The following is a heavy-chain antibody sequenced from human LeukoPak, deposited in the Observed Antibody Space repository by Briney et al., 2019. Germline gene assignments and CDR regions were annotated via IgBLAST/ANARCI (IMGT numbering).Heavy chain of an antibody. Sequence: GGSLRLSCAASGFTFSSYGMHWVRQAPGKGLEWVAFIRYDGSNKYYADSVKGRFTISRDNSKNTLYLQMNSLRAEETAVYYCARQRGTSYYFDFWGQGTLVTVSS. J-gene: IGHJ4*02. CDR1: GFTFSSYG. CDR2: IRYDGSNK. V-gene: IGHV3-30*02. D-gene: IGHD1-14*01. CDR3: ARQRGTSYYFDF.